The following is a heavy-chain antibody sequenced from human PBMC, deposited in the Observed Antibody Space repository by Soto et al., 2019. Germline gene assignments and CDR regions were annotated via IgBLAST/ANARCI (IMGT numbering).Heavy chain of an antibody. V-gene: IGHV2-5*02. CDR3: AYRFLSGVGDY. CDR1: GFAFSTNGVG. CDR2: IYWDDDK. Sequence: QITLKESGPTLVKPTQTLTLTCTFSGFAFSTNGVGVAWIRQPPGGALEWLALIYWDDDKKYNPSVRRRLSITRDTSKTQVLFTMSNMDPVDTATYYCAYRFLSGVGDYWGQGTLVTVSS. D-gene: IGHD3-3*01. J-gene: IGHJ4*02.